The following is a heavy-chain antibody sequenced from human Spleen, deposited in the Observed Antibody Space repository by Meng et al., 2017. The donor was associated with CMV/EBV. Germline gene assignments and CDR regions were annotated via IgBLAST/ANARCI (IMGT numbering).Heavy chain of an antibody. CDR2: IYYSGST. CDR1: GGSVSSGSYY. CDR3: ARGRIAAAGISWFDP. D-gene: IGHD6-13*01. J-gene: IGHJ5*02. V-gene: IGHV4-61*01. Sequence: PETLSLTCTVSGGSVSSGSYYWSWIRQPPGKGLEWIGYIYYSGSTNYNPSLKSRVTISVDTSKNQFSLKLSSVTAADTAVYYCARGRIAAAGISWFDPWGQGTLVTVSS.